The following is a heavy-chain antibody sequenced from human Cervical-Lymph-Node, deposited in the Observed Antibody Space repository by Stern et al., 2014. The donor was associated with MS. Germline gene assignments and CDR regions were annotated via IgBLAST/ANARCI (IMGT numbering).Heavy chain of an antibody. CDR3: ARQIVVVPAAIEYNWFDP. V-gene: IGHV1-69*06. D-gene: IGHD2-2*01. CDR2: IIPIFGRA. Sequence: QVQLEESGAEVKKPGSSVKVSCKASGGTFSSYAISWVRQAPGQGLEWMGGIIPIFGRANYAQKFQGRVTITADKSTSTAYMELSSLRSEDTAVYYCARQIVVVPAAIEYNWFDPWGQGTLVTVSS. CDR1: GGTFSSYA. J-gene: IGHJ5*02.